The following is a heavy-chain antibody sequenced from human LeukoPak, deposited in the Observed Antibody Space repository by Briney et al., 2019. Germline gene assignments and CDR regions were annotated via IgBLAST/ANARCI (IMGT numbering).Heavy chain of an antibody. CDR1: GFTFSSYA. CDR2: ISYDGSNK. J-gene: IGHJ4*02. V-gene: IGHV3-30*04. CDR3: ARDRGLKDY. Sequence: GGSLRLSCAASGFTFSSYAMHWVRQAPGKGLEWVAVISYDGSNKYYADSVKGRFTISRDNSKNTLYLQMNSLRAEDTAVYYCARDRGLKDYWGQGTLVTVSS.